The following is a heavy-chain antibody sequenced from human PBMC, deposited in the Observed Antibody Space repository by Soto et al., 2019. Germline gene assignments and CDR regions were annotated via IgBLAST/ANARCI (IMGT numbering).Heavy chain of an antibody. J-gene: IGHJ4*02. D-gene: IGHD3-3*01. V-gene: IGHV3-23*01. CDR2: ISGSGGST. CDR1: GFTFSSYA. Sequence: EVQLLASGGGLVQPGGSLRLSCAASGFTFSSYAMSWVRQAPGKGLEWVSAISGSGGSTYYADSVKGRFTISRNNSKNALYLQMNSLRADYTAVYDCAKDSSQNRITIVGVAKGPVLDYWGQGTLVTFSS. CDR3: AKDSSQNRITIVGVAKGPVLDY.